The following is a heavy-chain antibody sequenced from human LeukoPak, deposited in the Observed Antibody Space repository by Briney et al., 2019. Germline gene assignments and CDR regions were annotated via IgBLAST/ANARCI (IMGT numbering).Heavy chain of an antibody. V-gene: IGHV1-69*05. J-gene: IGHJ5*02. D-gene: IGHD6-13*01. Sequence: SVKVSCKASGGTFSSYAISWVRQAPGQGLEWMGGIIPIFGTANYAQKFQGRVTITTDESTSTAYMELSSLRSEDTAVYYCAREEDIAGLFDPWGQGTLVTVSS. CDR2: IIPIFGTA. CDR3: AREEDIAGLFDP. CDR1: GGTFSSYA.